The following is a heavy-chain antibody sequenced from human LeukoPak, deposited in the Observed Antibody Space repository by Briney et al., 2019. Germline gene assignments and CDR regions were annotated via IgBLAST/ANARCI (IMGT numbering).Heavy chain of an antibody. D-gene: IGHD3-22*01. CDR3: ARRDDSSGYHKIFDY. J-gene: IGHJ4*02. CDR2: ISTSGST. Sequence: RSSETLSLTCTVSGGSFSSGSYYWSWIRQPAGKGLEWIGRISTSGSTNYNPSLKSRVTISIDTSKNQFYLKLSSLTAADTAVYYCARRDDSSGYHKIFDYWGPGTLVTVSS. V-gene: IGHV4-61*02. CDR1: GGSFSSGSYY.